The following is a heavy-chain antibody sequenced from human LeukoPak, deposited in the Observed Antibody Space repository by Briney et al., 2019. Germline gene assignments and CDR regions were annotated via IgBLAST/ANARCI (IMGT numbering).Heavy chain of an antibody. Sequence: ASVKVSCKASGYTFTGYYMHWVRQAPGQGLEWMGIINPSGGSTSYAQKFQGRVTMTRDTSTTTVYMELSSLRSEDTAVYYCARDEGDYDILTGSFDYWGQGTLVTVSS. CDR1: GYTFTGYY. CDR2: INPSGGST. J-gene: IGHJ4*02. V-gene: IGHV1-46*01. D-gene: IGHD3-9*01. CDR3: ARDEGDYDILTGSFDY.